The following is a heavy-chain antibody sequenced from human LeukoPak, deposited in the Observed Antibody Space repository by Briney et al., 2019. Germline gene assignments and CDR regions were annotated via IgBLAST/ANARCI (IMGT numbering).Heavy chain of an antibody. CDR2: IIPILGIA. CDR1: GGTFSSYA. Sequence: SVKVSCKASGGTFSSYAISWVRQAPGQGLEWMGRIIPILGIANYAQKFQGRVTITADKSTSTAYMELSSLRSEDTAVYYCARGAYYYYYYMDVWGKGTTVTVSS. J-gene: IGHJ6*03. V-gene: IGHV1-69*04. CDR3: ARGAYYYYYYMDV.